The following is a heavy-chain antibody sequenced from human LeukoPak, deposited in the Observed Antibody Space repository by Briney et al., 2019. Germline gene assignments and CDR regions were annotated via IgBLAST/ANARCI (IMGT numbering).Heavy chain of an antibody. Sequence: GESLKISCKGSGYTFTNYWIGWVRQMPGKGLEWMGIIYPGDSDTRYSPSFQGQVTISADKSISTAYLQWSSLKASDTAMYFCARPYGAGPYNLAYWGQGTLVTVSS. CDR3: ARPYGAGPYNLAY. V-gene: IGHV5-51*01. D-gene: IGHD4-17*01. J-gene: IGHJ4*02. CDR2: IYPGDSDT. CDR1: GYTFTNYW.